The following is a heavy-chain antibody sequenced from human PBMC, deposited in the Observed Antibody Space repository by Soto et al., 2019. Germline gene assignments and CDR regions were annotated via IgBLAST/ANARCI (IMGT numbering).Heavy chain of an antibody. V-gene: IGHV4-39*01. CDR3: ARLEGLATISYYFDY. CDR2: IYYRGNT. D-gene: IGHD3-9*01. CDR1: GDSINSDNYY. Sequence: QLQLQESGPGLVKPSETLSLTCSVSGDSINSDNYYWGWIRQPPGKGLEWIGSIYYRGNTYYNPSLMPRVTISLHNSKSQFSLKLNSVPAADSAVYFCARLEGLATISYYFDYWGQGTLVTVSS. J-gene: IGHJ4*02.